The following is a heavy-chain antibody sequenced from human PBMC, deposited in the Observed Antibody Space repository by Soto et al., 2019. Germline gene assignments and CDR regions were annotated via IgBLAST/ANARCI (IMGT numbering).Heavy chain of an antibody. CDR3: VRSQVGRPLDV. D-gene: IGHD1-26*01. Sequence: ASVKVSCKASRYTFTNFSIHWLRQAPGQGLEWMGIINPSGGSTTYPQKFQGRVTMTRDTSTSTVHMELITLRSEDTAVYYCVRSQVGRPLDVWGPGPTVTVSS. V-gene: IGHV1-46*01. CDR2: INPSGGST. J-gene: IGHJ6*02. CDR1: RYTFTNFS.